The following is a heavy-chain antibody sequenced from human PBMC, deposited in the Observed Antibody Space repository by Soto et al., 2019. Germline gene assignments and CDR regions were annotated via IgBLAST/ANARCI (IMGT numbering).Heavy chain of an antibody. J-gene: IGHJ6*03. CDR1: GFTFSSYS. CDR3: AREGGIYYYYYYMDV. CDR2: ISSSSSTI. V-gene: IGHV3-48*01. D-gene: IGHD3-16*01. Sequence: EVQLVESGGGLVQPGGSLRLSCAASGFTFSSYSMNWVRQAPGKGLEWVSYISSSSSTIYYADSVKGRFTISRDNAKNSLYLQRNSLRAEYTAVYYCAREGGIYYYYYYMDVWGKGTTVTVSS.